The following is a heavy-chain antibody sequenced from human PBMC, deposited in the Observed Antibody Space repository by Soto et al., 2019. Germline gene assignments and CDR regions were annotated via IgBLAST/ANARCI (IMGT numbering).Heavy chain of an antibody. D-gene: IGHD2-15*01. CDR3: ARRYCSDSYCSYFDY. CDR2: INHSGFT. Sequence: QVQLHQWGAGLLKPSETLSLTCAVYGGSFTTYYWSWIRQSPGNGLEWIGEINHSGFTNYSPSLESRVTTSVDTSKNQFSLKLRYVTAADTAIYYCARRYCSDSYCSYFDYWGRGTLVSVSS. V-gene: IGHV4-34*01. CDR1: GGSFTTYY. J-gene: IGHJ4*02.